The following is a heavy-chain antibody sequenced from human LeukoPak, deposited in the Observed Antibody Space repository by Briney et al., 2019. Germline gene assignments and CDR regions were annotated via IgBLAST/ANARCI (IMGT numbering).Heavy chain of an antibody. CDR1: GFSFSSYV. Sequence: GGSLRLSCAASGFSFSSYVMTWVRQAPGKGLEWVSVIGGEGGGIQYADSVKGRLSISRDNSKNTLYLQMNSLRAEDTAVYYCAKYAPPTTVVTRFFDYWGQGTLVTVSS. V-gene: IGHV3-23*01. CDR3: AKYAPPTTVVTRFFDY. CDR2: IGGEGGGI. J-gene: IGHJ4*02. D-gene: IGHD4-23*01.